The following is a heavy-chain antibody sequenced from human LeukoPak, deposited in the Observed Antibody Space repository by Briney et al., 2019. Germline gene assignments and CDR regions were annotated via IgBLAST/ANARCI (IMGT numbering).Heavy chain of an antibody. V-gene: IGHV3-21*01. CDR2: IGSSSNYI. D-gene: IGHD4-17*01. Sequence: GGSLRLSCAASGLTFSSYSMNWVRQAPGKGLEWVSSIGSSSNYIYYADSVKGRFTISRDNAKSSLYLQMNSLRAEDTAVYYCVRGKTTVTTWFDPWGQGTLVTVSS. CDR3: VRGKTTVTTWFDP. CDR1: GLTFSSYS. J-gene: IGHJ5*02.